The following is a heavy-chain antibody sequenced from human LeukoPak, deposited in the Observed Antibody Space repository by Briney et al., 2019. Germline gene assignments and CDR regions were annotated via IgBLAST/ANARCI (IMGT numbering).Heavy chain of an antibody. CDR2: IYSGGST. CDR1: GFTVSSNY. D-gene: IGHD6-19*01. Sequence: GGSLRLSCAASGFTVSSNYMSWVRQAPGKGLEWVSVIYSGGSTYYADSVKGRLTISRDNSKNTLYLQMNSLRAEDTAVYYCARGYRDSSGWYIYGMDVWGQGTTVTVSS. CDR3: ARGYRDSSGWYIYGMDV. J-gene: IGHJ6*02. V-gene: IGHV3-66*01.